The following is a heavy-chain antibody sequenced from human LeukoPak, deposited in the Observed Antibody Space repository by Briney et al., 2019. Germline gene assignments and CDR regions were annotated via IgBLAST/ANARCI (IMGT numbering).Heavy chain of an antibody. D-gene: IGHD2-21*02. V-gene: IGHV3-48*04. CDR1: GFMFGNHG. CDR3: ARVSPMTDGAFDL. Sequence: GGSLRLSCEGSGFMFGNHGLIWVRQAPGKGLYWLSFSGPSGGTRLYVDSVKGRFTISRDNAENSVFLQMNSLRVEDTAVYYCARVSPMTDGAFDLWGQGVMVTVSS. CDR2: SGPSGGTR. J-gene: IGHJ3*01.